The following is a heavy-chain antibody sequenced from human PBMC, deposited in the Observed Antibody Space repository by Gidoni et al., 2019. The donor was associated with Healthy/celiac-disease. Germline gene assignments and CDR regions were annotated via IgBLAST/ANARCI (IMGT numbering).Heavy chain of an antibody. CDR1: GFPFDDIA. CDR2: ISWNSGGI. D-gene: IGHD2-15*01. Sequence: EVQRVESGGGLVQPGRSLRLPWAASGFPFDDIAMHWVRQALGKGLEWVAGISWNSGGIGYADSVKGRVTISRDKSKNSLYLQMNSLRAEDTALYYCAKDRWYLRGGLPTSAFDIWGQGTMVTVSS. CDR3: AKDRWYLRGGLPTSAFDI. V-gene: IGHV3-9*01. J-gene: IGHJ3*02.